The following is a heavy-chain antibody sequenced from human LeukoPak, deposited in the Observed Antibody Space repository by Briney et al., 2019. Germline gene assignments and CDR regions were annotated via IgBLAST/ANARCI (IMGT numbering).Heavy chain of an antibody. CDR3: ARDSSGKFQH. J-gene: IGHJ1*01. CDR1: GGSISSGYY. CDR2: IYHSGST. V-gene: IGHV4-38-2*02. D-gene: IGHD6-19*01. Sequence: SETLSLTCIVSGGSISSGYYWGWIRQPPGKGLEWIGSIYHSGSTYYNPSLKSRVTISVDTSKNQFSLKLSSVTATDTAVYYCARDSSGKFQHWGQGTLVTVSS.